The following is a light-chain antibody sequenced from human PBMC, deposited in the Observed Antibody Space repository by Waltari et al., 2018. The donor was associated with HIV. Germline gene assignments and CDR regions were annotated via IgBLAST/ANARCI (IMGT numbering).Light chain of an antibody. CDR1: YRSVGDYNY. CDR3: CSFAGTYTI. CDR2: DVS. Sequence: QSALTQPRSVSGSPGQSVTLSCPGTYRSVGDYNYVSWYQQHPGKAPKLMIYDVSQRPSGVPDRFSGSKSGNTASLTISGLQADDDADYYCCSFAGTYTIFGGGTKLTVL. J-gene: IGLJ2*01. V-gene: IGLV2-11*01.